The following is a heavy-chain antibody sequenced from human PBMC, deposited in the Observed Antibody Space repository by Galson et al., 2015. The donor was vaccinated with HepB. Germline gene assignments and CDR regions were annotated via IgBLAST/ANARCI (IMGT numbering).Heavy chain of an antibody. CDR1: GFTFSSYA. D-gene: IGHD3-22*01. Sequence: SLRLSCAASGFTFSSYAMSWVRQAPGKGLEWVSSISGSGGGTYYADSVKGRFTISRDNSKNTLFLQMNSLRAEDTAVYYCASCLEGGHDGDSSGYYCYYFDYWGQGTLVTVSS. V-gene: IGHV3-23*01. CDR3: ASCLEGGHDGDSSGYYCYYFDY. J-gene: IGHJ4*02. CDR2: ISGSGGGT.